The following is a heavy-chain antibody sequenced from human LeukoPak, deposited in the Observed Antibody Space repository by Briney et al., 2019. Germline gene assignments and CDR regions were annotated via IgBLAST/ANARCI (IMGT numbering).Heavy chain of an antibody. CDR1: GFTFTSSA. V-gene: IGHV1-58*01. J-gene: IGHJ6*02. CDR3: AADGQWELLRWSDYYYGMDV. Sequence: SVKVSCEASGFTFTSSAVQWVRQARGQRLEWIGWIVVGSGNTNYAQKFQERVTITRDMSTSTAYMELSSLRSEDTAVYYCAADGQWELLRWSDYYYGMDVWGQGTTVTVSS. CDR2: IVVGSGNT. D-gene: IGHD1-26*01.